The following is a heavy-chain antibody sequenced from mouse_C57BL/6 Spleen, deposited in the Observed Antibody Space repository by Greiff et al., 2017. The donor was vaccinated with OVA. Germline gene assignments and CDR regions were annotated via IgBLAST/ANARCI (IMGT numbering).Heavy chain of an antibody. D-gene: IGHD1-1*01. CDR3: TRASYYYGSSTGYFEV. J-gene: IGHJ1*03. Sequence: VQLQQSGAELVRPGASVTLSCKASGYTFTDYEMHWVKQTPVHGLEWIGAIDPETGGTAYNQKFKGKAILTADKSSSTAYMELRSLTSEDSAVYYCTRASYYYGSSTGYFEVWGTGTTVTVSS. V-gene: IGHV1-15*01. CDR1: GYTFTDYE. CDR2: IDPETGGT.